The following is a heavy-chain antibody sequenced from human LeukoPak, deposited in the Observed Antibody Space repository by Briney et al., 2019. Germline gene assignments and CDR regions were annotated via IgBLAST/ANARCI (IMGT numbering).Heavy chain of an antibody. D-gene: IGHD2-2*03. J-gene: IGHJ3*02. CDR2: IYSGGST. Sequence: PGGSLRLSCAASGLTVSSNYMSWVRQAPGKGLEWVSVIYSGGSTYYADSVKGRFTISRDNSKNTLYLQMNSLRAEDTAVYYCASGYCSSTSCPDAFDIWGQGTTVTVSS. CDR3: ASGYCSSTSCPDAFDI. CDR1: GLTVSSNY. V-gene: IGHV3-53*01.